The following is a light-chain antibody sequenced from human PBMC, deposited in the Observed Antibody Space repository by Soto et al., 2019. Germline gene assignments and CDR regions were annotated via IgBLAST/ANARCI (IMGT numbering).Light chain of an antibody. Sequence: QSALTQPASVSGSPGQSITISCTGTSSDVGGYNYVSWYQQHPGKAPKLMIYDVSNLPSGVSNRFSGSKSGNTASLTISGLQAEDEADYYCSSYTSSSMGYVFGTGTKLTVL. CDR1: SSDVGGYNY. CDR2: DVS. V-gene: IGLV2-14*01. J-gene: IGLJ1*01. CDR3: SSYTSSSMGYV.